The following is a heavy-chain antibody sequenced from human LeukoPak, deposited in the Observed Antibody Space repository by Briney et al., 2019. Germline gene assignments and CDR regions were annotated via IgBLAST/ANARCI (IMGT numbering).Heavy chain of an antibody. V-gene: IGHV3-30*14. CDR3: ARIVYSSSWYYFDY. D-gene: IGHD6-13*01. J-gene: IGHJ4*02. CDR1: GFTFSSYA. CDR2: ISYDGSNK. Sequence: GGSLRLSCAASGFTFSSYAMHWVRQAPGKGLEWVAVISYDGSNKYYADSVKGRFTISRDNSKNTLYLQMNSLRAEDTAVYYCARIVYSSSWYYFDYWGQGTLVTVSS.